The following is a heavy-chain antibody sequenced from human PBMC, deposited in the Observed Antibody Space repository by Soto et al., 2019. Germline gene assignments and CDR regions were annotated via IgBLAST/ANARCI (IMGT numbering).Heavy chain of an antibody. J-gene: IGHJ6*02. CDR2: IIPIFGTA. CDR1: GCTVSSYA. CDR3: ARDLVTMVRGVIIKDYYYGMDV. Sequence: SVKVSCKASGCTVSSYAISCVRQAPGQVLEWMGGIIPIFGTANYAQKFQGRVTITADESTSTAYMELSSLRSEDTAVYYCARDLVTMVRGVIIKDYYYGMDVWGQGTTVTVSS. D-gene: IGHD3-10*01. V-gene: IGHV1-69*13.